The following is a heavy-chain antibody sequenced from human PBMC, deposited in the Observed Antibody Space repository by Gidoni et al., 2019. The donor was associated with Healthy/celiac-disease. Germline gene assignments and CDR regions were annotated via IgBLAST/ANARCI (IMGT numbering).Heavy chain of an antibody. D-gene: IGHD5-12*01. CDR3: AREALRRDGFVYYYYGMDV. CDR2: IYSGGST. V-gene: IGHV3-53*02. Sequence: EPQLMVTGGGLIQPGGSVRLSCSASGFTVSSHYMRWVRQAAGKGLEWVSVIYSGGSTYYADSVKGLFTISRDNSKDALDLQMNSLRAEDTAVYDCAREALRRDGFVYYYYGMDVWGQGTTVTVSS. J-gene: IGHJ6*02. CDR1: GFTVSSHY.